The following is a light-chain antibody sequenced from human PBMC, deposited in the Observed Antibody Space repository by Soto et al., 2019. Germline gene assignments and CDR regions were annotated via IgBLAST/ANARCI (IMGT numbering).Light chain of an antibody. CDR1: QSVSSN. CDR3: QQYNNWPPT. V-gene: IGKV3-15*01. J-gene: IGKJ5*01. CDR2: GAS. Sequence: EIVMTQSPATLSVSPGERATLSCRTSQSVSSNLAWYQQKPGQAPRLLIYGASTRATGVPARFSGGGSGTEFTLTISRLQSEDFAVYYCQQYNNWPPTFGQGTRLEIK.